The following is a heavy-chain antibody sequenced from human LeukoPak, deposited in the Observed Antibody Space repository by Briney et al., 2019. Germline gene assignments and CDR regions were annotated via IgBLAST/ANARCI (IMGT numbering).Heavy chain of an antibody. CDR2: INPSGGST. V-gene: IGHV1-46*01. J-gene: IGHJ3*02. D-gene: IGHD1-26*01. CDR3: ARGAVGATFGAFDI. Sequence: ASVKVSCKASGYTFTSYYMHWVRQAPGQGLEGMGIINPSGGSTSYAQRFPGRVTMTRYTSTSTVYMKLSSLSSEDTAVYYCARGAVGATFGAFDIWGQGTMVTVSS. CDR1: GYTFTSYY.